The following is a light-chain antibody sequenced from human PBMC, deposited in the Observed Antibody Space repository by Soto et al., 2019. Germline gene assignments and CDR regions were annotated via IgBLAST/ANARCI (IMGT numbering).Light chain of an antibody. J-gene: IGKJ4*01. Sequence: EIVLTQSPATLSLSPGERATLSCRASQSVSSYLAWYQQKPGQAPRLLIYDASNRATVIPARFSGNGSGTDFTLTISSLQPEDCAVAYCQPRNIWTLSFGGGTKVEIK. CDR2: DAS. CDR3: QPRNIWTLS. V-gene: IGKV3-11*01. CDR1: QSVSSY.